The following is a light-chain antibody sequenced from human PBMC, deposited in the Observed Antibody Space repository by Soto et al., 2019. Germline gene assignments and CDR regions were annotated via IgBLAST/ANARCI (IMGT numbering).Light chain of an antibody. Sequence: EIVLTQSPGTLSLSRGERATLSCRASQSFSSCYLAWYQQKPGQAPRLLIYGASSRATGIPDRFSGSGSGTDFTLTISRLEPEDFAVYYCQQYGTSITFGQGTRLEI. CDR1: QSFSSCY. CDR3: QQYGTSIT. V-gene: IGKV3-20*01. J-gene: IGKJ5*01. CDR2: GAS.